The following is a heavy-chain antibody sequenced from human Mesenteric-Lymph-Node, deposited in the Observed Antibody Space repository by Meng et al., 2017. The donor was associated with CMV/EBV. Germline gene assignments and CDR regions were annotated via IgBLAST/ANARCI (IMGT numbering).Heavy chain of an antibody. CDR1: GFTFSSYW. CDR3: ARGGYAMDV. J-gene: IGHJ6*02. V-gene: IGHV3-7*01. CDR2: IKQDGSEK. Sequence: GESLKISCVASGFTFSSYWMTWVRQAPGKGLEWVANIKQDGSEKDYVDSVKGRFTISRDNAKNSLYLQMNSLRAEDTAVYYCARGGYAMDVWGQGTTVTVSS.